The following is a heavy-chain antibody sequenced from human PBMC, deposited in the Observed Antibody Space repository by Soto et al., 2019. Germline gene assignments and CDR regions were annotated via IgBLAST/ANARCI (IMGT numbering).Heavy chain of an antibody. V-gene: IGHV4-61*01. J-gene: IGHJ5*01. D-gene: IGHD6-19*01. CDR1: GDSVSSNSYY. Sequence: LSLTCSVSGDSVSSNSYYWTWIRQPPGKTLEWVGFILSSGGTSTNPSLRGQLSMSVDTSKNQFSMRLTSVTAADTGVYFCAKGFSTGMYVDSWGRGTLVTVSS. CDR2: ILSSGGT. CDR3: AKGFSTGMYVDS.